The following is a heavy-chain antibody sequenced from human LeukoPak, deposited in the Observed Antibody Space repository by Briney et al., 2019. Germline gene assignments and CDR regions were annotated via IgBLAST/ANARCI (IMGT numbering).Heavy chain of an antibody. CDR3: ARHSGYDYVPAAFDI. J-gene: IGHJ3*02. CDR2: IYPGDSDT. CDR1: GYSFTSYW. D-gene: IGHD5-12*01. Sequence: GESLKISCKGSGYSFTSYWIGWVRPMPGKGLEWMGIIYPGDSDTRYSPSFQGQVTISADKSISTAYLQWSSLKASDTAMYYCARHSGYDYVPAAFDIWGQGTMVTVSS. V-gene: IGHV5-51*01.